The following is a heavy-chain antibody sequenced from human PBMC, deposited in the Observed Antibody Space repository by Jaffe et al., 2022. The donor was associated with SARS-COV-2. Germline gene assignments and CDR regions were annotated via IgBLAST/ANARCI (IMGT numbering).Heavy chain of an antibody. CDR1: GFSFSNYA. CDR3: AKDREGVIHPYYFDY. CDR2: INGRDGST. J-gene: IGHJ4*02. Sequence: EVQLVESGGGLVQPGGSLRLSCAASGFSFSNYAMNWVRQAPGKGLEWVSAINGRDGSTYYADSVRGRFTISRDNSKSTLSLQMNSLRVEDTAIYYCAKDREGVIHPYYFDYWGQGTLVTVSS. D-gene: IGHD3-16*02. V-gene: IGHV3-23*04.